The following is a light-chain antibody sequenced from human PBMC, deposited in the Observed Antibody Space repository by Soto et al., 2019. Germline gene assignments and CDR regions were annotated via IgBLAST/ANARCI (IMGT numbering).Light chain of an antibody. CDR1: QSVSSN. Sequence: EIVMTQSPATLSVSPGERATLSCRASQSVSSNLAWYQQKPGQAPRLLIYGASTTATGMPARFSGSGSGTEFTLAISSLQSEDFAVYYCQQYNDWPQTFGQGTKVEIK. V-gene: IGKV3-15*01. J-gene: IGKJ1*01. CDR3: QQYNDWPQT. CDR2: GAS.